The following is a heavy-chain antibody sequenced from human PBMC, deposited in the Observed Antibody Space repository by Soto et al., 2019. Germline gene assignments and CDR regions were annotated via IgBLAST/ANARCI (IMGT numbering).Heavy chain of an antibody. V-gene: IGHV1-69*13. Sequence: SVKVSCKASGGTFSSYAISWVRQAPGQGLEWMGGIIPVFGTANYAQKFQGRVTITADESTSTAYMELSSLRSEDTAVYYCASPRYSSGWYYFDYWGQGTLVTVSS. CDR2: IIPVFGTA. D-gene: IGHD6-19*01. CDR1: GGTFSSYA. CDR3: ASPRYSSGWYYFDY. J-gene: IGHJ4*02.